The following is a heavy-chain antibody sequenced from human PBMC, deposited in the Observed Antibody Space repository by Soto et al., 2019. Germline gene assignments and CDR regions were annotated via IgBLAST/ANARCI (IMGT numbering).Heavy chain of an antibody. J-gene: IGHJ5*02. V-gene: IGHV4-4*07. Sequence: QVQLQESGPGLVKPSETLSLTCTVSGGSISSYYWSWIRQPAGKGLEWIGRIYTSGSTNYNPSLKSRVTMSVDTSKYQFSLKLSSVTAADTAVYYCARTCGPYDMDTQTTCISGWFDPWGQGTLVTVSS. CDR3: ARTCGPYDMDTQTTCISGWFDP. D-gene: IGHD3-9*01. CDR2: IYTSGST. CDR1: GGSISSYY.